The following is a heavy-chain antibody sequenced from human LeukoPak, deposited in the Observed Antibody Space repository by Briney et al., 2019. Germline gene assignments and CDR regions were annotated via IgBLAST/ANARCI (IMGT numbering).Heavy chain of an antibody. D-gene: IGHD6-13*01. J-gene: IGHJ3*02. Sequence: SQTLSLTCAVSGGSISSGGYSWSWIRQPPGKGLEWIGYIYHSGSTYYNPSLKSRVTISVDRSKNQFSLKLSSVTAADTAVYYCARIAAAGTNNAFDIWGQGTMVTVSS. V-gene: IGHV4-30-2*01. CDR1: GGSISSGGYS. CDR3: ARIAAAGTNNAFDI. CDR2: IYHSGST.